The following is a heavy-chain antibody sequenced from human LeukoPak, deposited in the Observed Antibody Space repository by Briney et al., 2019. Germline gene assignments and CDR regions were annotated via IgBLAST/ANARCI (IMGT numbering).Heavy chain of an antibody. CDR3: ARQAAPVWGDTFDI. CDR2: VCPGDSDT. J-gene: IGHJ3*02. D-gene: IGHD3-16*01. V-gene: IGHV5-51*01. Sequence: GESLKISCKGFGYSFTSYWIGWVRQMPGKGLERMGIVCPGDSDTRYSPSFQGQVTMSVAKSINTAYLQWSGLKASDTAMYYCARQAAPVWGDTFDIWGQGTMVTVSS. CDR1: GYSFTSYW.